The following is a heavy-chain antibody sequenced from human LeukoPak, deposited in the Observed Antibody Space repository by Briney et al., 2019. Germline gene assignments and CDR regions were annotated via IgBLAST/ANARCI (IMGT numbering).Heavy chain of an antibody. D-gene: IGHD3-9*01. V-gene: IGHV3-11*01. J-gene: IGHJ4*02. CDR2: ISSSGSTI. Sequence: PGGSLRLSCAASGFTFSDYYMSWIRQAPGKGLEWVSYISSSGSTIYYADSVKGRFTTSRDNAKNSLYLQMNSLRAEDTAVYYCARQNYDILTGPFDYWGQGTLVTVSS. CDR1: GFTFSDYY. CDR3: ARQNYDILTGPFDY.